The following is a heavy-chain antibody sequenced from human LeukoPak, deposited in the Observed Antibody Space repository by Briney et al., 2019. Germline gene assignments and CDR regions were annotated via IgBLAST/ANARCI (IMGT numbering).Heavy chain of an antibody. V-gene: IGHV3-33*08. CDR2: IWYDGSNK. CDR3: ARDHRYSSSLFDY. Sequence: LSLTCAVYGGSFSGYYWSWIRQPPGKGLEWVAVIWYDGSNKYYADSVKGRFTISRDNSKNTLYLQMNSLRAEDTAVYYCARDHRYSSSLFDYWGQGTLVTVSS. CDR1: GGSFSGYY. J-gene: IGHJ4*02. D-gene: IGHD6-13*01.